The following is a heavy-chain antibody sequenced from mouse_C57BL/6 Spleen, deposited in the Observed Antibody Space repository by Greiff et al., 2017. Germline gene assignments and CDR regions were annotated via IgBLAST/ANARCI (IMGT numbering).Heavy chain of an antibody. CDR1: GYAFSSYW. Sequence: VQLQQSGAELVKPGASVKISCKASGYAFSSYWLNWVKQRPGKGLEWIGQIYPGDGDTNYNGKFKGKATLTAAKSSSTAYMQLSSLTSEDSAVYFCARKGTYWYFDVWGTGTTVTVSS. CDR2: IYPGDGDT. V-gene: IGHV1-80*01. CDR3: ARKGTYWYFDV. J-gene: IGHJ1*03.